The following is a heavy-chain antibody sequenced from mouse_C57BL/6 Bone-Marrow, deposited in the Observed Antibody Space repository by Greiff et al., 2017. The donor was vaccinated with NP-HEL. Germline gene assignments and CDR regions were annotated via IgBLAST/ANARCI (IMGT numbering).Heavy chain of an antibody. CDR3: ARSGFYDYDGFAY. V-gene: IGHV1-53*01. J-gene: IGHJ3*01. CDR2: INPSNGCT. D-gene: IGHD2-4*01. CDR1: GYTFTSYW. Sequence: QVQLQQSGTELVKPGASVKLSCKASGYTFTSYWMHWVKQRPGQGLEWIGNINPSNGCTNYNEKFKSKATLTVDKSSSTAYMHLSSLTSEDSAVYYCARSGFYDYDGFAYWGQGTLVTVSA.